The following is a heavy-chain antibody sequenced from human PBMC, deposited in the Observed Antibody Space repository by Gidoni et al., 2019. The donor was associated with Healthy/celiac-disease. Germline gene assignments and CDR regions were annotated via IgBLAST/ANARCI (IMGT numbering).Heavy chain of an antibody. CDR1: GFPFRSYA. CDR3: ANLVVVVAATVA. CDR2: ISGSGGST. D-gene: IGHD2-15*01. J-gene: IGHJ5*02. V-gene: IGHV3-23*01. Sequence: EVQLLESGGGLVQPGGSLRLSCAASGFPFRSYAMSWVRQAPGKGLEWVSAISGSGGSTYYADSVKGRFTISRDNSKNTLYLQMNSLRAEDTAVYYCANLVVVVAATVAWGQGTLVTVSS.